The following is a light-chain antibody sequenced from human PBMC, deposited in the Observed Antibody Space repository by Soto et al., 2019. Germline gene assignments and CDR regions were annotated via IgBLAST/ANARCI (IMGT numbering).Light chain of an antibody. CDR1: QSVSIN. CDR2: GTS. Sequence: EIVMTQSPAALSVSPGERATLSCRASQSVSINLAWYQQKPGQAPRLLMDGTSTRATGIPARFSGRGSRTEFTLTISSLQSEDFAVYYWQQYNNWPETFGQGTKLEIK. J-gene: IGKJ2*01. V-gene: IGKV3-15*01. CDR3: QQYNNWPET.